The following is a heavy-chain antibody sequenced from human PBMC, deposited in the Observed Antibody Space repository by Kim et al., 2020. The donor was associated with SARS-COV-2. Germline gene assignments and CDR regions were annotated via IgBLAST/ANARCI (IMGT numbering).Heavy chain of an antibody. CDR3: ARDQRYFDWLLPHYYYYG. D-gene: IGHD3-9*01. J-gene: IGHJ6*01. CDR1: GGSFSGYY. Sequence: SETLSLTCAVYGGSFSGYYWSWIRQPPGKGLEWIGEINHSGSTNYNPSLKSRVTISVDTSKNQFSLKLSSVTAADTAVYYCARDQRYFDWLLPHYYYYG. CDR2: INHSGST. V-gene: IGHV4-34*01.